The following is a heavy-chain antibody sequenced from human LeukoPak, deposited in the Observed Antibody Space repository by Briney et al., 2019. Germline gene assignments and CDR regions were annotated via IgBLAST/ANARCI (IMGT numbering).Heavy chain of an antibody. J-gene: IGHJ4*02. Sequence: PGGSLRLSCAASGFTFSSYEMNWVRQAPGKGLEWVANIKQDGSEKYYVDSVKGRFTISRDNAKNSLYLQMNSLRAEDTAVYYCARDTWGAPDYWGQGTLVTVSS. CDR3: ARDTWGAPDY. V-gene: IGHV3-7*01. CDR2: IKQDGSEK. CDR1: GFTFSSYE. D-gene: IGHD1-26*01.